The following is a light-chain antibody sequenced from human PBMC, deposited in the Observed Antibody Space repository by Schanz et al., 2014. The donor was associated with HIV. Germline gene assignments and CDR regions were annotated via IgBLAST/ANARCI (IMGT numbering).Light chain of an antibody. CDR3: LQHNNYPPLT. V-gene: IGKV3-20*01. J-gene: IGKJ4*01. CDR1: QSVSSSY. CDR2: GAS. Sequence: EIVLTQSPGTLSLSPGERATLSCRASQSVSSSYLAWYQQKPGQAPRLLIYGASSRATGIPARFSGSGSGTEFTLTISSLQSEDFATYYCLQHNNYPPLTFGGGTKVEIK.